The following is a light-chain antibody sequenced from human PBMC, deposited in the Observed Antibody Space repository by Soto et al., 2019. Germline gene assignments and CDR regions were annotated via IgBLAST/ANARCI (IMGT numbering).Light chain of an antibody. Sequence: DIQMTQSPSTLSASVRDRVTITCRASQSISTWLDWYQQKPGKVPKLLIYKASSLESGVPSRFSGSGSGTEFTLTISSLQPEDFATYYCQQYNSYPRTFGGGTKVEIK. CDR2: KAS. J-gene: IGKJ4*02. CDR1: QSISTW. CDR3: QQYNSYPRT. V-gene: IGKV1-5*03.